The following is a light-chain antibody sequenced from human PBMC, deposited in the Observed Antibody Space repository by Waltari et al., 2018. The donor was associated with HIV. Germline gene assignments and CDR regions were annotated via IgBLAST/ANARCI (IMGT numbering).Light chain of an antibody. V-gene: IGLV2-18*02. CDR2: EVN. J-gene: IGLJ2*01. CDR3: SSYTSSSTYVI. Sequence: QSALTQPPAVSASPGPSVNISCTGASSAVGGYDPFSWYHQPPGTAPTLLLYEVNNRPSWVPDRFSGSKSGNTASLTISGLQADDEADYFCSSYTSSSTYVIFGGGTKLTVL. CDR1: SSAVGGYDP.